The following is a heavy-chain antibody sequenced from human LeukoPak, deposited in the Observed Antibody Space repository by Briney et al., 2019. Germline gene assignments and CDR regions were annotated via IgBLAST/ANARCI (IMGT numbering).Heavy chain of an antibody. CDR2: IYHSGST. V-gene: IGHV4-4*02. CDR3: VRDNDHGSGNSSTVSFDP. J-gene: IGHJ5*02. CDR1: GGSISSDHW. Sequence: SGTLSLTCAVSGGSISSDHWWNWVRQPPGKGLEWIGEIYHSGSTTYSPSLKRRVTILVDKSKNQYSPELTSVTAADTAVYYCVRDNDHGSGNSSTVSFDPWGQGALVTVSS. D-gene: IGHD3-10*01.